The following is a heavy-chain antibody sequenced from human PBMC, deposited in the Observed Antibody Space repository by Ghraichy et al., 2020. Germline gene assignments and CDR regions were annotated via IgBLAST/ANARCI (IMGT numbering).Heavy chain of an antibody. Sequence: GESLNISCAASGFTFSSYGMHWVRQPPGKGLEWVVVISYDGSNKYYADSVKGRFTISRDNSKNTLYLQMNSLRAEDTAVYYCAKSGGGGGFFDTSGYYYVGGYFDYWGQGTLVTVSS. CDR2: ISYDGSNK. CDR3: AKSGGGGGFFDTSGYYYVGGYFDY. CDR1: GFTFSSYG. D-gene: IGHD3-22*01. J-gene: IGHJ4*02. V-gene: IGHV3-30*18.